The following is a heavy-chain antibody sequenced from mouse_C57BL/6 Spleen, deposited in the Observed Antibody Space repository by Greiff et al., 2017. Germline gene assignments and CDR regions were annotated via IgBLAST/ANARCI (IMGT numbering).Heavy chain of an antibody. V-gene: IGHV1-62-2*01. Sequence: QVQLKESGAELVKPGASVKLSCKASGYTFTEYTIHWVKQRSGQGLEWIGWFYPGSGSIKYNEKFKDKATLTADKSSSTVYMELSRLTSEDSAVYFCARHEEGEDGYTAWFAYWGQGTLVTVSA. CDR3: ARHEEGEDGYTAWFAY. CDR1: GYTFTEYT. J-gene: IGHJ3*01. CDR2: FYPGSGSI. D-gene: IGHD2-3*01.